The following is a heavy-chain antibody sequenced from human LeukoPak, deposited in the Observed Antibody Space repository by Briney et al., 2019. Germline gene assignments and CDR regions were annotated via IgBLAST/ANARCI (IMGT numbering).Heavy chain of an antibody. J-gene: IGHJ4*02. CDR3: AKDGVYYYDSSGYYGGFDY. V-gene: IGHV3-30*18. D-gene: IGHD3-22*01. CDR2: ISYDGSNK. Sequence: GGSLRLSCAASGFTFNSYGMHWVLQAPGKGLEWVAVISYDGSNKYYADSVKGRFTISRDNSKNTLYLQMNSLRAEDTAVYYCAKDGVYYYDSSGYYGGFDYWGQGTLVTVSS. CDR1: GFTFNSYG.